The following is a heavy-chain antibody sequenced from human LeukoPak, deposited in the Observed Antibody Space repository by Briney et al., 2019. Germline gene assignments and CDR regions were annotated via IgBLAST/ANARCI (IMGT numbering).Heavy chain of an antibody. CDR3: ARDLGQYYDTSDNWFDP. D-gene: IGHD3-22*01. CDR2: INSDGINT. V-gene: IGHV3-74*01. J-gene: IGHJ5*02. CDR1: GFTFSNYW. Sequence: GGSLRLSCAASGFTFSNYWMHWVRQAPGKGLVWVSRINSDGINTSYADSVKGRFTITRDNAKNTLNLQMNSLRAEDTAVYYCARDLGQYYDTSDNWFDPWGQGTLVTVSS.